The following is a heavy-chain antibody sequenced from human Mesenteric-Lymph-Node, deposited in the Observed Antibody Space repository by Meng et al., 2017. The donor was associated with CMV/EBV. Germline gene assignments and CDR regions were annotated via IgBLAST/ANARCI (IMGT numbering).Heavy chain of an antibody. CDR1: GFTFSSYE. V-gene: IGHV3-48*03. J-gene: IGHJ4*02. Sequence: GESLKISCAASGFTFSSYEMNWVRQAPGKWLEWVSYISSSGKSIYSADSVKGRFTSSRDNDKNSLFLQMNSLRAEDTAVYYCARRYCSSTSCTNDYWGQGTLVTVSS. CDR3: ARRYCSSTSCTNDY. CDR2: ISSSGKSI. D-gene: IGHD2-2*01.